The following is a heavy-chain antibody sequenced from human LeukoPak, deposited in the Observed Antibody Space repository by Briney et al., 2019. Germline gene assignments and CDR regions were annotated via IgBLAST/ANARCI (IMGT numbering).Heavy chain of an antibody. CDR1: GYNFIDYY. CDR2: MNPNTGGT. V-gene: IGHV1-2*02. D-gene: IGHD3-22*01. J-gene: IGHJ5*01. Sequence: ASVKVSCKTSGYNFIDYYINWVRQAPGQGLEWRAWMNPNTGGTKFAQRFQGRVTMTRDTSISTAYMELSRLTSDDTAVYYCARGVSSSWFSSWFDSWGQGTLVSVSS. CDR3: ARGVSSSWFSSWFDS.